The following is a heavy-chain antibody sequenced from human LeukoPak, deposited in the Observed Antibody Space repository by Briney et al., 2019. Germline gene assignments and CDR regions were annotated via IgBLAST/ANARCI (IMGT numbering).Heavy chain of an antibody. CDR2: IYYSGST. D-gene: IGHD3-3*01. V-gene: IGHV4-59*01. CDR3: SRVTRSYDAFDI. CDR1: GGSISSYY. J-gene: IGHJ3*02. Sequence: SETLSLTCSVSGGSISSYYWSWIRQPPGKGLEWIGYIYYSGSTNYNPSLKSRVTISVDTSKNQFSLTLSSVTAADTAVYYCSRVTRSYDAFDIWGQGTMVTVSS.